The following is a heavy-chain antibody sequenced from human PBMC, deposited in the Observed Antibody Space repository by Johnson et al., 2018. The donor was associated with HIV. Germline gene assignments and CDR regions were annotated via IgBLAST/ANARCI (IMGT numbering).Heavy chain of an antibody. Sequence: MQLVESGGGLVQPGGSLRLSCAASGFIVSSNYMSWVRQAPGKGLEWVAVISYDGSNKYYADSVTGRFTISRDNSKNTLYLQMHSLRAEDTAVYYCARDPVSHYYDSSGSLDDAFDIWGQGTMVTVSS. V-gene: IGHV3-30*03. J-gene: IGHJ3*02. CDR1: GFIVSSNY. D-gene: IGHD3-22*01. CDR3: ARDPVSHYYDSSGSLDDAFDI. CDR2: ISYDGSNK.